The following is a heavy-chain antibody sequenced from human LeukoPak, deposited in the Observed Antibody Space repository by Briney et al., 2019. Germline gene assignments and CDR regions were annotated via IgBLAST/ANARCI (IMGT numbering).Heavy chain of an antibody. J-gene: IGHJ4*02. V-gene: IGHV4-34*01. CDR1: GGSFSGYY. CDR3: ARHKMTHYYGSGSYYNYLDY. D-gene: IGHD3-10*01. Sequence: SETLSLTCAVYGGSFSGYYWSWIRQPPGKGLEWIGEINHSGSTNYNPSLKSRVTISVDTSKNQFSLKLSSVTAADTAVYYCARHKMTHYYGSGSYYNYLDYWGQGTLVTVSS. CDR2: INHSGST.